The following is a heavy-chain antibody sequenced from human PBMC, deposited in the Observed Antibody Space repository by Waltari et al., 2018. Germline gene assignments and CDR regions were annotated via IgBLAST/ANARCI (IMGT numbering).Heavy chain of an antibody. CDR2: VDPEDGET. J-gene: IGHJ4*02. V-gene: IGHV1-69-2*01. Sequence: EVQLVQSGAEVKKPGATAKISCKASGYTSTDYYMHWVQQAPGEGPEWLGRVDPEDGETIYAEKFQGRVTITAGTSTDTAYMELSSLRSEDTAVYYCATGNFGAPRWGQGTLVTVSS. CDR3: ATGNFGAPR. CDR1: GYTSTDYY. D-gene: IGHD1-7*01.